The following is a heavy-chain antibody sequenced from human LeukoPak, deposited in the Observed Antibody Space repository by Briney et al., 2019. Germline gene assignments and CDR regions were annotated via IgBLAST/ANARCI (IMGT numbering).Heavy chain of an antibody. CDR3: ARDSSGWYRDY. Sequence: GGSPRLSCAASGFTFSSYWMSWVRQAPGKGLEWVANIKQDGSEKYYVDSVKGRFTISRDNAKNSLYLQMNSLRAEDTAVYCCARDSSGWYRDYWGQGTLVTVSS. J-gene: IGHJ4*02. CDR1: GFTFSSYW. CDR2: IKQDGSEK. V-gene: IGHV3-7*01. D-gene: IGHD6-19*01.